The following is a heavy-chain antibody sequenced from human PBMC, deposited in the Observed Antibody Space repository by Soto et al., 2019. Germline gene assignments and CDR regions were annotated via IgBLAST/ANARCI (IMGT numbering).Heavy chain of an antibody. CDR2: ITSKAYGGTA. CDR1: GFTFGDYA. J-gene: IGHJ4*02. V-gene: IGHV3-49*03. CDR3: SRVPPNNRGAPLDY. D-gene: IGHD3-10*01. Sequence: GGSLRLSCTASGFTFGDYAMIWFRQAPGKGLEWVGFITSKAYGGTAEYAATVKGRFTISRDDSKSIAYLQMNSLKTDDTAVYYCSRVPPNNRGAPLDYWGQGTLVTVSS.